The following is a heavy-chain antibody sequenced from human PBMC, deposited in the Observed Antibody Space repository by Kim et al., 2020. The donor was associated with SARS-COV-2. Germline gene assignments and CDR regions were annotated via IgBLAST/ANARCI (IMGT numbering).Heavy chain of an antibody. CDR1: GFTFSSYS. Sequence: GGSLRLSCAVSGFTFSSYSMNWVRQAPGKGLEWVSSISSSSSYIYYADSVKGRFTISRDNAKNSLYLQMNSLSAEDTAGYYCARDGTLRLGELSLTYYYYGMDVWGQGTTVTVSS. V-gene: IGHV3-21*01. J-gene: IGHJ6*02. D-gene: IGHD3-16*02. CDR3: ARDGTLRLGELSLTYYYYGMDV. CDR2: ISSSSSYI.